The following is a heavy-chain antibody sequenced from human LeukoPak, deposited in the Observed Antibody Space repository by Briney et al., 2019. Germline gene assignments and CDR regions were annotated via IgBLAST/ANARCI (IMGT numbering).Heavy chain of an antibody. V-gene: IGHV3-48*01. Sequence: TGGSLRLSCAASGFTFSSYSMNWVRQAPGKGLEWVSYISSSSSTIYYADSVKGRFTISRDNAKNSLYLQMNSLRAEDTAVYYCARDAKYYDFWSGYYNPGDYWGQGTLVTVSS. J-gene: IGHJ4*02. CDR3: ARDAKYYDFWSGYYNPGDY. D-gene: IGHD3-3*01. CDR1: GFTFSSYS. CDR2: ISSSSSTI.